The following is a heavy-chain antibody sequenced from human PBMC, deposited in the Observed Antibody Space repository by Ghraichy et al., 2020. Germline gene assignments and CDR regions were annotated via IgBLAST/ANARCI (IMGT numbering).Heavy chain of an antibody. CDR1: GGSISSYY. CDR2: IYYSGST. Sequence: SQTLSLTCTVSGGSISSYYWSWIRQPPGKGLEWIGYIYYSGSTNYNPSLKSRATISVDTSKNQFSLKLSSVTAADTALYYCARGGYYFDFWGQGTLVTVSS. D-gene: IGHD3-16*01. V-gene: IGHV4-59*01. J-gene: IGHJ4*02. CDR3: ARGGYYFDF.